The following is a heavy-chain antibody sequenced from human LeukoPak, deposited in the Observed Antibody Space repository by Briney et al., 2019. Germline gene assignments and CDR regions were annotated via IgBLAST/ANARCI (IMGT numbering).Heavy chain of an antibody. CDR2: INSDGSST. Sequence: GGSLRLSCAASGFTFSSYWMHWVRQGPGKGLVWVSRINSDGSSTNYADSVKGRFTISRDNAKNSLYLQMNSLRAEDTAVYYCARGGGTYYDFWSGNNWFDPWGQGTLVTVSS. CDR3: ARGGGTYYDFWSGNNWFDP. D-gene: IGHD3-3*01. J-gene: IGHJ5*02. CDR1: GFTFSSYW. V-gene: IGHV3-74*01.